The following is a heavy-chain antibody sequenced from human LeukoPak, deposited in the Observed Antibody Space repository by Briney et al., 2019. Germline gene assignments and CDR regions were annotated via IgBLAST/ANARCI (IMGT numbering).Heavy chain of an antibody. Sequence: GGSLRLSCAASGFTFSSYSMNWARQAPGKGLEWVSSISSSSSYIYYADSVKGRFTISRDNAKNSLYLQMNSLRAEDTAVYYCARDKGDYHSSGSLFVFGGQGTLVTVSS. CDR1: GFTFSSYS. D-gene: IGHD3-22*01. V-gene: IGHV3-21*01. J-gene: IGHJ4*02. CDR3: ARDKGDYHSSGSLFVF. CDR2: ISSSSSYI.